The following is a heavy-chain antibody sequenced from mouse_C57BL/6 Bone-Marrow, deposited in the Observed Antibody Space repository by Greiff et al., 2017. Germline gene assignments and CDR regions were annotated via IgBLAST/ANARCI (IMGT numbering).Heavy chain of an antibody. J-gene: IGHJ4*01. D-gene: IGHD2-4*01. CDR2: INPGSGGT. Sequence: QVQLQQSGAELVRPGTSVKVSCKASGYAFTNYLIEWVKQRPGQGLEWIGVINPGSGGTNYNEKFKGKATLTADKSSSTAYMQLSSLTSEDSAVYCGARYYDNDYAMDYWGQGTSVTVSS. CDR3: ARYYDNDYAMDY. CDR1: GYAFTNYL. V-gene: IGHV1-54*01.